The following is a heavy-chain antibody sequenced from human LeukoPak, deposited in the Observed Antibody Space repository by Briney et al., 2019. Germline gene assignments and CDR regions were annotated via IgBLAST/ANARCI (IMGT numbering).Heavy chain of an antibody. Sequence: PGGSLRLSCAASGFTFSNYGMHWVRQAPGKGLEWVAGIWYDGGYKYYADSVKGRFTISRDNSKKTLFLQMDSLRAEDTAIYYCARNYYDCSGYQESTFNYWGQGTLVTVSS. V-gene: IGHV3-33*01. CDR1: GFTFSNYG. CDR2: IWYDGGYK. CDR3: ARNYYDCSGYQESTFNY. J-gene: IGHJ4*02. D-gene: IGHD3-22*01.